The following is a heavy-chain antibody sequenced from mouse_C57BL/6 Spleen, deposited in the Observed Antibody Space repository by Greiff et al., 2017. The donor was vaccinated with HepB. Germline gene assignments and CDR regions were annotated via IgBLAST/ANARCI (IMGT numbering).Heavy chain of an antibody. CDR3: ARHPQYYYAMDD. CDR2: IWSDGST. Sequence: VQVVESGPGLVAPSQSLSITCTVSGFSLTGYGVHWVRQPPGKGLEWMVVIWSDGSTTYNSALKSRLSISKDNTKSQVFLKMNSLQTDDTAMYYCARHPQYYYAMDDWGQGTSVTVSS. J-gene: IGHJ4*01. V-gene: IGHV2-6-1*01. CDR1: GFSLTGYG.